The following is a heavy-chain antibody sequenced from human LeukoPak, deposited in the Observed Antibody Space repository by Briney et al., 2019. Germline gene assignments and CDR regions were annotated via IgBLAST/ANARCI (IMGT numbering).Heavy chain of an antibody. D-gene: IGHD5-18*01. CDR1: GFSFSSYH. Sequence: GGSLRLSCAASGFSFSSYHMNWVRQGPGKGLEWVSYISSGSNSLNYAASVKGRFTISRDNAKNSLYLQMNSLRAEDTAVYYCVRDLQGREDTAMGDYWGQGARVIVSS. CDR3: VRDLQGREDTAMGDY. CDR2: ISSGSNSL. J-gene: IGHJ4*02. V-gene: IGHV3-48*01.